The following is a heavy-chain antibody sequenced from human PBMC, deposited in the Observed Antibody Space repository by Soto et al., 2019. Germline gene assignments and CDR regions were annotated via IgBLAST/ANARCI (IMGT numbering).Heavy chain of an antibody. Sequence: QVQLVQSGAEVKKPGASVKVSCKASGYTFISYSMHWVRQAPGQRLEWMGTLNPSGGSTKYSHKLQGRVTMTRDTSTRTVYMEVTSLTSEDTAVYFCARSSTRTKTFDYWGQGTLVTVSS. J-gene: IGHJ4*02. D-gene: IGHD2-2*01. V-gene: IGHV1-46*01. CDR1: GYTFISYS. CDR3: ARSSTRTKTFDY. CDR2: LNPSGGST.